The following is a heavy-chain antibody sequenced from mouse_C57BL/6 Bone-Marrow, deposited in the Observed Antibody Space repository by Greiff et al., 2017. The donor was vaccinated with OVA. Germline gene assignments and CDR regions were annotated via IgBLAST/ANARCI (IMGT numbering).Heavy chain of an antibody. CDR3: ARCDTTAHVDY. Sequence: QVQLQQPGAELVKPGASVKLSCKASGYTFTSYWMHWVKQRPGQGLEWIGMIHPNSGSTNYNEKFKSKATLTVDKSSSTAYMQLSSLTSEDSAVYDDARCDTTAHVDYWGQGTTLTVSA. CDR2: IHPNSGST. V-gene: IGHV1-64*01. D-gene: IGHD1-2*01. J-gene: IGHJ2*01. CDR1: GYTFTSYW.